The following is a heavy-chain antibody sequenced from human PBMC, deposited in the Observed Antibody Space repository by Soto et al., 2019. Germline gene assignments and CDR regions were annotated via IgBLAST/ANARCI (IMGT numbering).Heavy chain of an antibody. CDR1: GGTFSSYA. J-gene: IGHJ6*02. V-gene: IGHV1-69*12. CDR3: ATEPRPSPRGYSYIYGMDV. Sequence: QVQLVQSGAEVKKPGSSVKVSCKASGGTFSSYAISWVRQAPGQGLEWMGGIITIFGTANYAQKFQGRVTITADESTSTAYMELSSLRSEDTAVYYCATEPRPSPRGYSYIYGMDVWGQGTTVTVSS. D-gene: IGHD5-18*01. CDR2: IITIFGTA.